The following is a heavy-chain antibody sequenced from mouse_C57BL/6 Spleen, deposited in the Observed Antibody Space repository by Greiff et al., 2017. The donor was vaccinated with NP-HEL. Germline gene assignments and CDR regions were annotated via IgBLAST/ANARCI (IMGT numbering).Heavy chain of an antibody. CDR1: GYAFSSYW. D-gene: IGHD1-1*01. V-gene: IGHV1-80*01. J-gene: IGHJ3*01. Sequence: QVQLQQSGAELVKPGASVKISCKASGYAFSSYWLNWVKQRPGKGLEWIGQIYPGDGDTNYNGKFKGKATLTADKSSSTAYMQLSSLTSEDSAVYFCARGSEDYYGSPWFAYWGQGTLVTVSA. CDR3: ARGSEDYYGSPWFAY. CDR2: IYPGDGDT.